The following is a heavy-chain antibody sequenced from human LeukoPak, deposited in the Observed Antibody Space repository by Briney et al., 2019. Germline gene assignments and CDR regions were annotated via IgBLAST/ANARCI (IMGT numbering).Heavy chain of an antibody. D-gene: IGHD1-26*01. V-gene: IGHV3-74*01. CDR1: GFTFSNYW. CDR2: INSDGRST. CDR3: ARWAVGGSYFDC. J-gene: IGHJ4*02. Sequence: PGGSLRLSCAASGFTFSNYWMHWVRQAPGKGLVWVSRINSDGRSTIYADSVKGRFTISRDNAKNTVFLQMNSLRGEDTAVYFCARWAVGGSYFDCWGQGTLVTVSS.